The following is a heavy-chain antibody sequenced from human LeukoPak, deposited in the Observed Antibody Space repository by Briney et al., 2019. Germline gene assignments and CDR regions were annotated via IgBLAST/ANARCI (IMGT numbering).Heavy chain of an antibody. V-gene: IGHV3-23*01. Sequence: GGSLRLSCAASGFTFSSYGMSWVRQAPGKGLEWVSAISGSGGSTYYADSVKGRFTISRDNSKNTLYLQMNSLRAEDTAVYYCAKVGRSDSSSWYSYYYYMDVWGKGTTVTVSS. CDR1: GFTFSSYG. J-gene: IGHJ6*03. D-gene: IGHD6-13*01. CDR2: ISGSGGST. CDR3: AKVGRSDSSSWYSYYYYMDV.